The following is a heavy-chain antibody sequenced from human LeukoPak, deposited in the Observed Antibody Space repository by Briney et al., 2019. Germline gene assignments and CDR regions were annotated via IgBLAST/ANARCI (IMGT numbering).Heavy chain of an antibody. CDR2: IYYTGIT. D-gene: IGHD6-13*01. CDR3: ARIGAAAGGY. V-gene: IGHV4-39*07. J-gene: IGHJ4*02. CDR1: GGSISSSRHY. Sequence: SETLSLTCTVSGGSISSSRHYWGWIRQSPEEGLELIAHIYYTGITYFNPSLKSRVTVSVDTSNNQFSLRLSSVTAADTAVYYCARIGAAAGGYWGQGTLVTVSS.